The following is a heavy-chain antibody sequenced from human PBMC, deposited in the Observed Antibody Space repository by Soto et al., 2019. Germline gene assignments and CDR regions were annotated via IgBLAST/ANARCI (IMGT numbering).Heavy chain of an antibody. V-gene: IGHV4-39*07. CDR1: GGSISRSSYD. J-gene: IGHJ4*02. Sequence: SATRSLTWSVSGGSISRSSYDWGGIREPAGKGREWIGRIFYSGSTYYSPSLRSRVAISGDTSKNQFSLELISATAADTAVDYCATKGTPVTGLFYLDYWGQGTPVTVAS. CDR3: ATKGTPVTGLFYLDY. D-gene: IGHD4-17*01. CDR2: IFYSGST.